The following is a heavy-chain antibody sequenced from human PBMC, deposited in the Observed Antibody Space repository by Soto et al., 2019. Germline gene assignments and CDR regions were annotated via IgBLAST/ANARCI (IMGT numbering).Heavy chain of an antibody. Sequence: QVQLQESGPGLVKPSGTLSLTCAVSSGSISSSNWWSWVRQPPGKGLEWIGEIYHRGSTNYNPSLKSRVTISVDKTKDQFSLKLSSVTAADSAVYYCARAGTAADPTFGYYYMDVLGKGTTVTVSS. D-gene: IGHD6-13*01. CDR1: SGSISSSNW. CDR3: ARAGTAADPTFGYYYMDV. CDR2: IYHRGST. J-gene: IGHJ6*03. V-gene: IGHV4-4*02.